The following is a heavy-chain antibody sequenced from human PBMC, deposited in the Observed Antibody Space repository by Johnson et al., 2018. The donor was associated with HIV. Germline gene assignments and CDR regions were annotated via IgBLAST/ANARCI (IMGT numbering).Heavy chain of an antibody. CDR3: ARDPGYSSFDI. CDR1: GLSFNSYS. D-gene: IGHD6-13*01. J-gene: IGHJ3*02. CDR2: IKEDESEK. V-gene: IGHV3-7*05. Sequence: VQLVESGGGLVQPGGSLRLSCAASGLSFNSYSMSWVRQVPGQGLEFAANIKEDESEKSYVASVKGRFTMSRDNANNLMYLQMSSLRAEDTAVYYCARDPGYSSFDIWGQGAMVIVSS.